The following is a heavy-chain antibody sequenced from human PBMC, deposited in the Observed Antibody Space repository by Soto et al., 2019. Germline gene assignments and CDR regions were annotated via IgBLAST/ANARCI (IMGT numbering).Heavy chain of an antibody. CDR3: ARHKAGPEY. J-gene: IGHJ4*02. CDR1: GGAISSSSYY. CDR2: IYYSGST. Sequence: QLQLQESGPGRVKPSETLSLTCTVPGGAISSSSYYWGWIRQPPGKGLEWIGSIYYSGSTYYNPSLKGRVTISVDTSKNQFSLQLSSVTAADTAVYYCARHKAGPEYWGQGTLVTVSS. D-gene: IGHD6-19*01. V-gene: IGHV4-39*01.